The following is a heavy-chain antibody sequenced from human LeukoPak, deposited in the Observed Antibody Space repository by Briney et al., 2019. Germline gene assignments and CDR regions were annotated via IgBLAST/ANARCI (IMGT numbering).Heavy chain of an antibody. CDR2: IYHSGST. J-gene: IGHJ4*02. V-gene: IGHV4-4*02. CDR3: ARRRGSSGTIDY. CDR1: GGSISSSNW. Sequence: NASETVSLTCAVSGGSISSSNWWSWVLQPPGKRLEWIGEIYHSGSTNFNPSLKSRDTISVDKSKNQFSLKLSSVTAADTAVYYCARRRGSSGTIDYWGQGTLVTVSS. D-gene: IGHD6-19*01.